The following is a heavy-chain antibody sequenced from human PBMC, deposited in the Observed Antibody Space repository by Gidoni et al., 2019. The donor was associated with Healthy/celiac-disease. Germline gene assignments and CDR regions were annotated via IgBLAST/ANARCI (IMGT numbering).Heavy chain of an antibody. J-gene: IGHJ4*02. D-gene: IGHD1-7*01. CDR3: AKDSLPDYNWNYAHYFDY. Sequence: QVQLVESGGGVVQPGRSLRLSCAASGFTFSSYGMHWVRQAPGKGLEGVAVISYDGSNKYDADSVKGRFTISRDNSKNTLYLQMNSLRAEDTAVYYCAKDSLPDYNWNYAHYFDYWGQGTLVTVSS. CDR1: GFTFSSYG. CDR2: ISYDGSNK. V-gene: IGHV3-30*18.